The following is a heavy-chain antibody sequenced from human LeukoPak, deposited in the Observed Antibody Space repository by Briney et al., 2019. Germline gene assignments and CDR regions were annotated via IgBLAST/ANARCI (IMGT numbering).Heavy chain of an antibody. V-gene: IGHV3-9*01. CDR3: ARHRTASDY. Sequence: GGSLRLSCAASGFTFDDYAMHWVRQAPGKGLEWVSGISWNSGSIGYADSVKGRFTISRDNAKNSLYLQMNSLRAEDTAVYYCARHRTASDYWGQGTLVTVSS. J-gene: IGHJ4*02. CDR1: GFTFDDYA. D-gene: IGHD4-17*01. CDR2: ISWNSGSI.